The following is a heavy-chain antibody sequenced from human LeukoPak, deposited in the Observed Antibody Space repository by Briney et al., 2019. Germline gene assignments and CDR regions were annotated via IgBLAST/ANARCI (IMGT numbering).Heavy chain of an antibody. J-gene: IGHJ3*02. V-gene: IGHV1-46*01. CDR3: ARVRRDRGAFDI. CDR2: INPSGGST. CDR1: GYTFTSYG. D-gene: IGHD3-10*01. Sequence: GASVKVSCKASGYTFTSYGISWVRQAPGQGLEWMGIINPSGGSTSYAQKFQGRVTMTRDTSTSTVYMELSSLRSEDTAVYYCARVRRDRGAFDIWGQGTMVTVSS.